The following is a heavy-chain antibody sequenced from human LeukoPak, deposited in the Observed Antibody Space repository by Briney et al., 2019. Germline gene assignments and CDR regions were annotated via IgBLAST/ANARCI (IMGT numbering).Heavy chain of an antibody. V-gene: IGHV4-61*01. D-gene: IGHD1-1*01. CDR1: GGSVSSGSYY. CDR2: IYYSGST. Sequence: SETLSLICTVSGGSVSSGSYYWSWIRQPPGKGLEWIGYIYYSGSTNYNPSLKSRVTISVDTSKNQFSLKLSSVTAADTAVYYCARDTEAGTTLDYWGQGTLVTVSS. J-gene: IGHJ4*02. CDR3: ARDTEAGTTLDY.